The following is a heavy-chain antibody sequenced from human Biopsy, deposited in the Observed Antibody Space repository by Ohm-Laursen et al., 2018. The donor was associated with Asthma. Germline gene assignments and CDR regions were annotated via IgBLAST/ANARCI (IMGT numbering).Heavy chain of an antibody. CDR3: AKGEWELLEANFDY. D-gene: IGHD1-26*01. V-gene: IGHV3-9*01. CDR1: GFTFDDYA. Sequence: FLRLSCAASGFTFDDYAMHWVRQAPGKGLEWVSGISWNSGSMGYADSVKGRFTISRDNAKNSLYLQMNSLRAEDTALYYCAKGEWELLEANFDYWGQGTLVTVSS. J-gene: IGHJ4*02. CDR2: ISWNSGSM.